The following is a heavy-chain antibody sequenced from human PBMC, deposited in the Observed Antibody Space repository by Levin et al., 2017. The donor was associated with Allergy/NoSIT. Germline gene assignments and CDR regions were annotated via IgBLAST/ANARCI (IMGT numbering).Heavy chain of an antibody. CDR1: GGSISSGGYY. D-gene: IGHD3-3*01. J-gene: IGHJ6*02. V-gene: IGHV4-31*03. CDR2: IYYSGST. CDR3: ARGGTVLRFLEWFHMDV. Sequence: SETLSLTCTVSGGSISSGGYYWSWIRQHPGKGLEWIGYIYYSGSTYYNPSLKSRVTISVDTSKNQFSLKLSSVTAADTAVYYCARGGTVLRFLEWFHMDVWGQGTTVTVSS.